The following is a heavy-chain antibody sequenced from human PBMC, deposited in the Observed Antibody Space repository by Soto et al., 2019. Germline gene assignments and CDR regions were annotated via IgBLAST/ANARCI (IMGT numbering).Heavy chain of an antibody. D-gene: IGHD3-3*01. CDR1: GYTFTTYD. CDR3: ASPARNYDFWSGYSFDI. V-gene: IGHV1-8*01. CDR2: MNTNRGNT. Sequence: ASFKVSCKHSGYTFTTYDINWVRQATGQGLEWMGWMNTNRGNTGYAQKFQVRLNMTRNTSISTAYMEPSILRSEDTAVYYRASPARNYDFWSGYSFDIWGQGTMVTVSS. J-gene: IGHJ3*02.